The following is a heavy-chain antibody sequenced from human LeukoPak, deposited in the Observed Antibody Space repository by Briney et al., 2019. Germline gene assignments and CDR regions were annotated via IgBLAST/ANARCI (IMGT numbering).Heavy chain of an antibody. V-gene: IGHV3-66*01. Sequence: GGSLRLSCTASGFTDSSDYMSWVPQAPGKGLEWVSVVYSGGNTYYADCVKGRFTISRDNSKNTLYLQMNSLRAEDTAVYYCAREPPGGGFDYWGQGTLVTVSS. CDR3: AREPPGGGFDY. CDR1: GFTDSSDY. CDR2: VYSGGNT. J-gene: IGHJ4*02. D-gene: IGHD3-16*01.